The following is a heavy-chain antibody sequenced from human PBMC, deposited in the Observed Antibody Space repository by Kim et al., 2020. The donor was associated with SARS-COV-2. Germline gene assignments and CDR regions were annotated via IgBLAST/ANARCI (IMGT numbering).Heavy chain of an antibody. D-gene: IGHD1-26*01. V-gene: IGHV3-23*01. Sequence: ADSVECRFTISRANYKNTLYLQMISLRAEDTAIYYCAKGFSDSGGRLFDYWSQGTLVTVST. CDR3: AKGFSDSGGRLFDY. J-gene: IGHJ4*02.